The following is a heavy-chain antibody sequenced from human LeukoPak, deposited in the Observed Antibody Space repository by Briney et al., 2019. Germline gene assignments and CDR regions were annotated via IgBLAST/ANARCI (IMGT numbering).Heavy chain of an antibody. CDR3: TRMILLLGDVLPVPPRGFDY. D-gene: IGHD3-9*01. CDR1: GYTFTAYG. CDR2: IRDSNGNT. Sequence: ASVKVSCKAPGYTFTAYGIISVRPAPGQALEWLGSIRDSNGNTNYAQKLQRRVTMTTDTSTNKTKMDLRRLRSAEPTVCHCTRMILLLGDVLPVPPRGFDYWGQGTLVTVSS. J-gene: IGHJ4*02. V-gene: IGHV1-18*01.